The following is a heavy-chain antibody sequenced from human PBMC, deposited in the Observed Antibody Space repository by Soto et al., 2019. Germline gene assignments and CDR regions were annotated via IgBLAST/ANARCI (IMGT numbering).Heavy chain of an antibody. CDR3: ARGSAFIGLDY. J-gene: IGHJ4*02. CDR1: GFIFSRYS. V-gene: IGHV3-21*01. D-gene: IGHD1-26*01. Sequence: GGSLRLSCAVSGFIFSRYSMNWVRQAPGKGLEWVSSIGTSGSYIYDTDSVKGRFTISRDNTKDSLYLQMNSLRAEDTAIYYCARGSAFIGLDYCAQGTSVTVSS. CDR2: IGTSGSYI.